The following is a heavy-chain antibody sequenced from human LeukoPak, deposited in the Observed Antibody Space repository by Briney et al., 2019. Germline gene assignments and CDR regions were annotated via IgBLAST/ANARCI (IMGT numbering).Heavy chain of an antibody. CDR2: ISSSSSYI. Sequence: GGSLRLSCAASGFTFSSYSMNWVRQAPGKGLGWVSSISSSSSYIYYADSVKGRFTISRDNAKNSLYLTMNRLRAEDTAVYYCARRDIVATDIDYWGQGTLVTVSS. D-gene: IGHD5-12*01. V-gene: IGHV3-21*01. J-gene: IGHJ4*02. CDR3: ARRDIVATDIDY. CDR1: GFTFSSYS.